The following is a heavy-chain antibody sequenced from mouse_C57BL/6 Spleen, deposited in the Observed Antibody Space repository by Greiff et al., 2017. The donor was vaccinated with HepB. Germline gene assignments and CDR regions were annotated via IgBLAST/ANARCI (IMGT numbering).Heavy chain of an antibody. CDR1: GYTFTSYW. J-gene: IGHJ1*03. Sequence: QVQLKQPGAELVRPGTSVKLSCKASGYTFTSYWMHWVKQRPGQGLEWIGVIDPSDSYTNYNQKFKGKATLTVDTSSSTAYMQLSSLTSEDSAVYYCARPASIYYYGSSYAHWYFDVWGTGTTVTVSS. D-gene: IGHD1-1*01. CDR3: ARPASIYYYGSSYAHWYFDV. V-gene: IGHV1-59*01. CDR2: IDPSDSYT.